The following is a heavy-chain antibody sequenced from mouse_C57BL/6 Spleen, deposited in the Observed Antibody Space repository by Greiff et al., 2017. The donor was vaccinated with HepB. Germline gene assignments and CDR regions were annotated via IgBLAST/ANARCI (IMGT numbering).Heavy chain of an antibody. CDR3: TRGDYYGSSYYAMDY. Sequence: QVQLQQSGAELVRPGASVTLSCKASGYTFTDYEMHWVKQTPVHGLEWIGAIDPETGGTAYNQKFKGKAILTADKSSSTSYMKLRRLTSEDSAVYYCTRGDYYGSSYYAMDYWGQGTSVTVSS. CDR1: GYTFTDYE. J-gene: IGHJ4*01. V-gene: IGHV1-15*01. CDR2: IDPETGGT. D-gene: IGHD1-1*01.